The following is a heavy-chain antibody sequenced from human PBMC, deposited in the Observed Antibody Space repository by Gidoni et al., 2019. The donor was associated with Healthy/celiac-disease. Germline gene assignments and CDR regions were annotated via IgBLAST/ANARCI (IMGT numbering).Heavy chain of an antibody. CDR3: ASNPIAVAGSVDY. D-gene: IGHD6-19*01. V-gene: IGHV4-34*01. J-gene: IGHJ4*02. CDR1: GGSFSGYY. CDR2: INSSGIT. Sequence: QVQLQQWGAGLLKPSENLSLTCAVYGGSFSGYYWSWIRQPPGKGLVWIGEINSSGITNYNPSLKSRVTISVDTSKNQFSLKLSSVTAADTAVYYCASNPIAVAGSVDYWGQGTLVTVSS.